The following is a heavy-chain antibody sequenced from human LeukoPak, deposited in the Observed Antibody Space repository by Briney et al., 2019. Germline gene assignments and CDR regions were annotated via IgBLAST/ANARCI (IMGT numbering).Heavy chain of an antibody. J-gene: IGHJ4*02. CDR3: ARDRGSSGYHFDY. CDR2: ISTTSSSTI. V-gene: IGHV3-48*01. Sequence: GGSLRLSCAASGFTFSDYIMNWVRQAPGKGLEWVSYISTTSSSTIYYADSVKGRFTISRDNAKNSLYLQMNSLRAEDTAVYYCARDRGSSGYHFDYWGQGTLVTVSS. CDR1: GFTFSDYI. D-gene: IGHD3-22*01.